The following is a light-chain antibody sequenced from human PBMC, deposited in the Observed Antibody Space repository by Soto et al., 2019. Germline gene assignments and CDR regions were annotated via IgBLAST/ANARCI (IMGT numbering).Light chain of an antibody. Sequence: QSSLTQPASVSVSPGQSITISCTGTSSDVGGYNYVALYQQHPGKVPRLMIYEVSNRPSGVSNRFSGSKSGSTASLTISGLQAEDEADYYCISYTSSSTSYVFGTGTKVTVL. V-gene: IGLV2-14*01. CDR3: ISYTSSSTSYV. CDR1: SSDVGGYNY. J-gene: IGLJ1*01. CDR2: EVS.